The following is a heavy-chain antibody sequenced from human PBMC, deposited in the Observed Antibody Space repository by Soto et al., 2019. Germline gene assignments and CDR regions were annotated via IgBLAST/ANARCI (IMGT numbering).Heavy chain of an antibody. CDR3: AKDSLDGYNYYFDY. J-gene: IGHJ4*02. CDR1: GGTFSSYA. Sequence: SCKASGGTFSSYAISWVRQAPGQGLEWMGGIIPIFGTANYAQKFQGRVTITADESTSTAYMELSSLRSEDTAVYYCAKDSLDGYNYYFDYWGQGTLVTVSS. CDR2: IIPIFGTA. D-gene: IGHD5-12*01. V-gene: IGHV1-69*01.